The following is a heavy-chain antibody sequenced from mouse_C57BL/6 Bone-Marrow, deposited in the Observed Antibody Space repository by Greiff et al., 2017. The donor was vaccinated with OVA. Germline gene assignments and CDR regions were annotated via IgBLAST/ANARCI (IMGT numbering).Heavy chain of an antibody. V-gene: IGHV1-72*01. CDR2: IDPNGGGT. CDR3: ARGDRGDY. J-gene: IGHJ4*01. D-gene: IGHD3-3*01. Sequence: QVHVKQPGAELVKPGASVKLSCKASGYTFTSYWMHWVKQRPGRGLEWIGRIDPNGGGTKYNEKFKSKATLTVDKPSSTAYMPLSSLTSEDSAVYYCARGDRGDYWGQGTSVTVSS. CDR1: GYTFTSYW.